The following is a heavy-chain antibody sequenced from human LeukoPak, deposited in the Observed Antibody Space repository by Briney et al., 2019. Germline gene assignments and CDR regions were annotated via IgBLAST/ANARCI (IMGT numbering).Heavy chain of an antibody. Sequence: PGGSLRLSCAASGFTFSSYWMHWVRQAPGKGLVWVSRINSDGSSTSYADSVKGRFTISRDNAKNTLYLQMNSLRAEDTAVYYCAKVATYYYDSSGYFYFDYWGQGTLVTVSS. CDR1: GFTFSSYW. CDR3: AKVATYYYDSSGYFYFDY. D-gene: IGHD3-22*01. V-gene: IGHV3-74*01. CDR2: INSDGSST. J-gene: IGHJ4*02.